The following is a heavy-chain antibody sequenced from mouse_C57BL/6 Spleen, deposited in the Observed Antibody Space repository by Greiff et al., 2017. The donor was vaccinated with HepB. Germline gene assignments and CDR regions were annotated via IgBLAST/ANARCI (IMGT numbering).Heavy chain of an antibody. CDR3: ARFRDYRGDYYAMDY. D-gene: IGHD2-12*01. CDR2: ISSGSSTI. J-gene: IGHJ4*01. Sequence: EVKLMESGGGLVKPGGSLKLSCAASGFTFSDYGMHWVRQAPERGLEWVAYISSGSSTIYYADTVKCRFTISIDNAKNTLFLQMTSLRSEDTAMYDRARFRDYRGDYYAMDYWGQGTSVTVSS. CDR1: GFTFSDYG. V-gene: IGHV5-17*01.